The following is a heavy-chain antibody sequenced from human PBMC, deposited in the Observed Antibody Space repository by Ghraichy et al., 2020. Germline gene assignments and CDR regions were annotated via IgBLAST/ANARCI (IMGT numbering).Heavy chain of an antibody. Sequence: GGSLRLSCAASGFTFSKYAMSWVRQAPGKGLEWVSAISGSGGSTYYADSVKGRFTISRDNSKNTLYLQMNSLRAEDTAVYYCAKDRPEPWFGEGVFDYWDQGTLVTVSS. J-gene: IGHJ4*02. CDR1: GFTFSKYA. D-gene: IGHD3-10*01. CDR2: ISGSGGST. V-gene: IGHV3-23*01. CDR3: AKDRPEPWFGEGVFDY.